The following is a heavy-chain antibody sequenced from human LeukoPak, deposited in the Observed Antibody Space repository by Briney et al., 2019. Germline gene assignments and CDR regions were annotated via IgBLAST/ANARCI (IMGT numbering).Heavy chain of an antibody. J-gene: IGHJ4*02. V-gene: IGHV3-30*05. CDR3: ARDRSAYGGDYFDY. CDR2: ISYDGSNK. D-gene: IGHD3-10*01. CDR1: GFTFSRYG. Sequence: PGGSLRLSCVASGFTFSRYGMNWVRQAPGKGLEWVAVISYDGSNKYYADSVKGRFTISRDNSKNTLYLQMNSLRAEDTAVYYCARDRSAYGGDYFDYWGQGTLVTVSS.